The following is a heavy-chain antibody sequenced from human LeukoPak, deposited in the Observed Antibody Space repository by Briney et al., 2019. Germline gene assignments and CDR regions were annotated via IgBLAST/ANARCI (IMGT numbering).Heavy chain of an antibody. CDR3: ARGPPSNDHGDQGESYFDY. D-gene: IGHD4-17*01. CDR1: GGTFSSYA. J-gene: IGHJ4*02. V-gene: IGHV1-69*01. CDR2: IIPIFGTA. Sequence: ASVKVSCKAYGGTFSSYAISWVRQAPGQGLEWMGGIIPIFGTANYAQKFQGRVAITADESTSTAYMELSSLRSEDTAVYYWARGPPSNDHGDQGESYFDYWGQGTLVTVSS.